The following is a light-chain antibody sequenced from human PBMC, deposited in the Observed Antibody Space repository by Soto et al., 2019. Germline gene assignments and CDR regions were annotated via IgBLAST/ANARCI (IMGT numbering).Light chain of an antibody. CDR2: DAS. CDR1: QSVSSY. V-gene: IGKV3-11*01. J-gene: IGKJ3*01. CDR3: QQRSNWPLT. Sequence: EIVLTQSPATLSLSPGDRATLSCRASQSVSSYLAWYQQKPGQAPRLLIYDASNWATGIPARFSGSGSGTDFTLTISSLEPEDFAVYYCQQRSNWPLTFGHGTKVDIK.